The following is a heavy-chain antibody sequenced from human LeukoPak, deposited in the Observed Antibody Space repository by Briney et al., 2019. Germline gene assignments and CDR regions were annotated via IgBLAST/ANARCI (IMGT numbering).Heavy chain of an antibody. J-gene: IGHJ4*02. D-gene: IGHD5-12*01. CDR2: IIISSSNI. Sequence: GGSLRLSCAASGFTFSSYSMTCVRQAPGKGLEWVSSIIISSSNIYYTDSVKGRFTISRDNTKDSLYLQINSPRAQTTPFYYSAVDEVRTIDYWGEGTLVTVSS. V-gene: IGHV3-21*01. CDR1: GFTFSSYS. CDR3: AVDEVRTIDY.